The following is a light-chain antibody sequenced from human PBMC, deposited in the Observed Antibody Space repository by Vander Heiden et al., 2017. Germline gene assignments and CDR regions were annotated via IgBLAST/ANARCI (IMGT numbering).Light chain of an antibody. CDR3: QQYYSYPRT. CDR2: AAS. V-gene: IGKV1-8*01. J-gene: IGKJ1*01. CDR1: RGISSY. Sequence: AIRMTQSPSPFSASTGDRVTITCGQNRGISSYLAWYQQKPGKAPKLLIDAASTLQSGVPSRFSGSGSGTDFTLTISSLQSEDFATYYCQQYYSYPRTFGQGTKVEIK.